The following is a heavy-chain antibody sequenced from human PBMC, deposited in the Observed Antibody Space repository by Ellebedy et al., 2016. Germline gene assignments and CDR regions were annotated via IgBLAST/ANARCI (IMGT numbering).Heavy chain of an antibody. J-gene: IGHJ4*02. Sequence: ASVKVSCXASGYTFTSYGISWVRQAPGQGLEWMGWISAYNGNTNYAQKFQGRVTMTRNTSISTAYMELSSLRSEDTAVYYCARASEVIAPTFDYWGQGTLVTVSS. CDR1: GYTFTSYG. D-gene: IGHD2-21*01. CDR2: ISAYNGNT. V-gene: IGHV1-18*01. CDR3: ARASEVIAPTFDY.